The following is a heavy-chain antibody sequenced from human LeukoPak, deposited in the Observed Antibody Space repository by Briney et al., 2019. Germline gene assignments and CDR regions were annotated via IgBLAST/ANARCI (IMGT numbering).Heavy chain of an antibody. CDR2: ISSSSSYI. Sequence: GGXXRLSCAASGFTFSSYSMNWVRQAPGKGLEWVSSISSSSSYIYYADSVKGRFTISRDNAKKSLYMQMNSLRAEDTAVYYCARHLYYDSFPAFDIWGQGTMVTVSS. D-gene: IGHD3-22*01. J-gene: IGHJ3*02. V-gene: IGHV3-21*01. CDR1: GFTFSSYS. CDR3: ARHLYYDSFPAFDI.